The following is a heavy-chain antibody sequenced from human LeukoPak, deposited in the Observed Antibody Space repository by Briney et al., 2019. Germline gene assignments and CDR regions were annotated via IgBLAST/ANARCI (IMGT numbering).Heavy chain of an antibody. CDR3: TTDAYGDYVYYYYYGMDV. J-gene: IGHJ6*02. D-gene: IGHD4-17*01. Sequence: GGSLRLSCAASGFTVSSNYMSWVRQAPGKGLEWVSVIYSGGSTYYADSVKGRFTISRDNSKNTLYLQMNSLKTEDTAVYYCTTDAYGDYVYYYYYGMDVWGQGTTVTVSS. CDR2: IYSGGST. V-gene: IGHV3-66*01. CDR1: GFTVSSNY.